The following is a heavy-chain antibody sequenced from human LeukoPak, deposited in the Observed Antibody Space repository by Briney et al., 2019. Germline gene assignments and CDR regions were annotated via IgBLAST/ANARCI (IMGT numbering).Heavy chain of an antibody. J-gene: IGHJ4*02. CDR1: GFTFSNYA. CDR3: AKEEWLLAVYFDY. CDR2: ISASGVNT. V-gene: IGHV3-23*01. Sequence: GGSLRLSCAASGFTFSNYALSWVRQAPGKGLEWVSGISASGVNTYYADSVKGRFTISRDNSKNTLNLQMNSLRAEDTAVYYCAKEEWLLAVYFDYWGQGTLVTVSS. D-gene: IGHD3-3*01.